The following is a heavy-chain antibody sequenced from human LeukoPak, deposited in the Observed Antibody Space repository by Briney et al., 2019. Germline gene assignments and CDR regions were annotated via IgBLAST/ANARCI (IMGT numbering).Heavy chain of an antibody. CDR3: ARLGGDDAFDI. CDR2: ISSSSSYI. D-gene: IGHD3-10*01. V-gene: IGHV3-21*01. CDR1: GFTFSSYW. J-gene: IGHJ3*02. Sequence: GGSLRLSCAASGFTFSSYWMSWVRQAPGKGLEWVSSISSSSSYIYYADSVKGRFTISRDNAKNSLYLQMNSLRAEDTAVYYCARLGGDDAFDIWGQGTMVTVSS.